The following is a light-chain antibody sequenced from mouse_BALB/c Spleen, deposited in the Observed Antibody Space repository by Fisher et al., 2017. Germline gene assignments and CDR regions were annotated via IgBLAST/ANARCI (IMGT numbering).Light chain of an antibody. Sequence: IVITQTTAIMSASPGEKVTMTCSASSSVSYMHWYQQKSGTSPKLLIYSTSNLASGVPARFSGSGSGTSYSLTISRMEAEDAATYYCQQRSSYPWTFGGGTKLEIK. CDR3: QQRSSYPWT. V-gene: IGKV4-57*01. CDR1: SSVSY. J-gene: IGKJ1*01. CDR2: STS.